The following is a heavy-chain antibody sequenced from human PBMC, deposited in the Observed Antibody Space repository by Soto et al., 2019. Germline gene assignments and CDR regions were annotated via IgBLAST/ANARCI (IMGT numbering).Heavy chain of an antibody. Sequence: GGSLRLSCAASGFTFSNYGMHWVRQAPGKGLEWVAIISYDGSNTYYADSVKGRFTISRDNSKNTLYLQMNSLRAEDKSVYYCAKEGGLSGSYYISSSYYFDYWGQGTLVTVSS. V-gene: IGHV3-30*18. CDR1: GFTFSNYG. CDR3: AKEGGLSGSYYISSSYYFDY. CDR2: ISYDGSNT. J-gene: IGHJ4*02. D-gene: IGHD1-26*01.